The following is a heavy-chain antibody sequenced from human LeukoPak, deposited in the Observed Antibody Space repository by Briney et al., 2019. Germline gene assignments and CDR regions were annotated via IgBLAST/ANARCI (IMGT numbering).Heavy chain of an antibody. V-gene: IGHV3-48*02. J-gene: IGHJ4*02. CDR2: IRSSGSPI. Sequence: GGSLRLSCAASGFTFSSYSMNWVRQAPGKGLEWVSYIRSSGSPIYYADSVRGRFTISRDNAKNSLYLQMNSLRDEDTAVYYCARDPLGVLSYFDYWGQGTLVTVSS. CDR1: GFTFSSYS. CDR3: ARDPLGVLSYFDY. D-gene: IGHD3-16*01.